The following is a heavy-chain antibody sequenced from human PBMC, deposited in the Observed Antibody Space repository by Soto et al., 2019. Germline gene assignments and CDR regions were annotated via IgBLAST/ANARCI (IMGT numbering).Heavy chain of an antibody. J-gene: IGHJ3*02. CDR1: GYSFTSYW. Sequence: GESLKISCKGSGYSFTSYWIGWVRQMPGKGLEWMGIIYPGDSDTRYSPSFQGQVTISADKSISTAYLRWSSLRASDTAMYYCARVSYFEDTRAFDIWGQGTMVTVSS. CDR2: IYPGDSDT. CDR3: ARVSYFEDTRAFDI. V-gene: IGHV5-51*01. D-gene: IGHD2-15*01.